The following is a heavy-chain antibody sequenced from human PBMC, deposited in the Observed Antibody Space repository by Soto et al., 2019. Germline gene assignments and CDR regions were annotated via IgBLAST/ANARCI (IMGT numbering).Heavy chain of an antibody. Sequence: EEQLVESGGGLVQPGGSLRLSCAASGLTFSSYWMTWVRQAPGKGLEWVANIREDGGEKNYVDSVKGRFTISRDNAKNSLYLPMNSLRVEDTAVDYWARGEAPGDEPWGQGTRVTV. J-gene: IGHJ5*02. D-gene: IGHD3-10*01. CDR3: ARGEAPGDEP. V-gene: IGHV3-7*04. CDR1: GLTFSSYW. CDR2: IREDGGEK.